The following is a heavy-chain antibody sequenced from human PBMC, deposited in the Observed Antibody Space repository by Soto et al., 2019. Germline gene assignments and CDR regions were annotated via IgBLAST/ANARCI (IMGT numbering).Heavy chain of an antibody. CDR3: AKVEGLHLGELSPFDY. D-gene: IGHD3-16*02. J-gene: IGHJ4*02. CDR1: GFTFSSYA. Sequence: GGSLRLSCAASGFTFSSYAMSWVRQAPGKGLEWVSAISGSGGSTYYADSVKGRFTISRDNSKNTLYLQMNSLRAEDTAVYYCAKVEGLHLGELSPFDYWGQGTLVTVSS. CDR2: ISGSGGST. V-gene: IGHV3-23*01.